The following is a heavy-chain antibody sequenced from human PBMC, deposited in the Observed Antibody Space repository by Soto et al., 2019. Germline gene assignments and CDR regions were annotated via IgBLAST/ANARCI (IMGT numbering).Heavy chain of an antibody. Sequence: SAKVSCKASGYTFTSYGISWVRQANGQGLEWMGWISAYNGNTNYAQKLQGRVTMTTDTSTSTAYMELRSLRSDDTAVYYCARSLPITVVTGIDYYYYGMDVWGQGTTVTVSS. V-gene: IGHV1-18*01. J-gene: IGHJ6*02. CDR3: ARSLPITVVTGIDYYYYGMDV. CDR1: GYTFTSYG. CDR2: ISAYNGNT. D-gene: IGHD2-15*01.